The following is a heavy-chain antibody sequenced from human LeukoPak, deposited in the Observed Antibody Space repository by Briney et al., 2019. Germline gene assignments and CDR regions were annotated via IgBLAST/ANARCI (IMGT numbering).Heavy chain of an antibody. CDR1: GITFSDHY. D-gene: IGHD1-26*01. CDR3: TRAVVGAGNDI. Sequence: PRGSPRISCAASGITFSDHYMDWVRQAPGKGLEGDGRSRNEANSYTTEYAASVKGSYTISRDDSRNSLYLQMNSLKTEDTAVYYCTRAVVGAGNDIWGQGTMVTVSS. CDR2: SRNEANSYTT. V-gene: IGHV3-72*01. J-gene: IGHJ3*02.